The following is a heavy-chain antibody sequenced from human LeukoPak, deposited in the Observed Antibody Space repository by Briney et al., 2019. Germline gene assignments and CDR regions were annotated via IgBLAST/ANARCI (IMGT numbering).Heavy chain of an antibody. J-gene: IGHJ3*01. D-gene: IGHD3-3*02. CDR2: IYHSGST. V-gene: IGHV4-38-2*01. CDR3: ARQLGHFCSGERAFDF. CDR1: GYSISSGYY. Sequence: SETLSLTCAVSGYSISSGYYWGWIRQPSGKGLEWIGSIYHSGSTYYNPSLKSRVTISVDTSKNQFSLKLSSVTAADTAVYYCARQLGHFCSGERAFDFWGQGTMVTVSS.